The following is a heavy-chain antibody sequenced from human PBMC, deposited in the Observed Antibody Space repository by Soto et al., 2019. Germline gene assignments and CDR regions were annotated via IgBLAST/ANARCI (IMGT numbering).Heavy chain of an antibody. V-gene: IGHV1-46*01. CDR2: INPSGGST. D-gene: IGHD3-3*01. CDR3: ASTKSLRFLNGLSLDVFNI. J-gene: IGHJ3*02. Sequence: ASVKVSCKASGYTFTSYYMHWVRQAPGQGLKWMGIINPSGGSTSYAQKFQGRVTMTRDTSTSTVYMELSSLRSEDTAVYYCASTKSLRFLNGLSLDVFNIGGKGTRAPV. CDR1: GYTFTSYY.